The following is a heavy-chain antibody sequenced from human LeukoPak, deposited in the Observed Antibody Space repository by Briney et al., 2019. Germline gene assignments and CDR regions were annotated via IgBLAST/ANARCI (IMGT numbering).Heavy chain of an antibody. CDR1: GFTFSSYS. Sequence: GGSLRLSCAASGFTFSSYSMNWVRQAPGKGLEWVSYISSSSSTIYYADSVKGRFTISRDNSKDTFYLQMHSLRVEDTAVYYCSRDRTGTYLDYWGQGALVTVSS. CDR3: SRDRTGTYLDY. CDR2: ISSSSSTI. V-gene: IGHV3-48*01. J-gene: IGHJ4*02.